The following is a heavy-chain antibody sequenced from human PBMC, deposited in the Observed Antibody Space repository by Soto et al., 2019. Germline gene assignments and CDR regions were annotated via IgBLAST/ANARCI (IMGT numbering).Heavy chain of an antibody. D-gene: IGHD1-7*01. CDR1: GFTFSSYA. J-gene: IGHJ4*02. CDR3: ARKEYNWNYEYFDY. V-gene: IGHV3-30-3*01. Sequence: GGSLRLSCAASGFTFSSYAMHWVRQAPGKGLEWVAVISYDGSNKYYADSVKGRFTISRDNSKNTLYLQMNSLRAEDTAVYYCARKEYNWNYEYFDYWGQGTLVTVSS. CDR2: ISYDGSNK.